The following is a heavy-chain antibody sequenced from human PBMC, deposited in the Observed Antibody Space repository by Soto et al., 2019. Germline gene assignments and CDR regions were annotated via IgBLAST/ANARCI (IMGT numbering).Heavy chain of an antibody. D-gene: IGHD1-1*01. J-gene: IGHJ5*02. CDR2: IYYSGGN. Sequence: SETLSLTCTVSGAALSSGGYFYTWVRQPPGKGLAWLGYIYYSGGNNYNPSLKSRVTISLDKSKSQFSLRLISVTAADTAVYYCTREQSDDNHFDPWGPGTLVTISS. CDR3: TREQSDDNHFDP. V-gene: IGHV4-61*08. CDR1: GAALSSGGYF.